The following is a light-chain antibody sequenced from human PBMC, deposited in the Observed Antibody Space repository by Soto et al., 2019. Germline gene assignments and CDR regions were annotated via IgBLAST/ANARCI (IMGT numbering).Light chain of an antibody. CDR2: EVT. Sequence: QAVVTQPASVSGSPGQSITISCTGTISDVGGYNYVSWYQQHPGKAPKLMIYEVTDRPSGVSNRFSGSKSGNTASLTISGLQAEDEAEYYCSSYTNINTRACVFGTGTKLTVL. CDR3: SSYTNINTRACV. CDR1: ISDVGGYNY. J-gene: IGLJ1*01. V-gene: IGLV2-14*01.